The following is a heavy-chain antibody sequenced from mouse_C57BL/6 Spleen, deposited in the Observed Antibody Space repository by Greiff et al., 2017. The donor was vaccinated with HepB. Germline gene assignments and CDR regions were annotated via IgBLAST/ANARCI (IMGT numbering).Heavy chain of an antibody. Sequence: VQLQQPGAELVKPGASVKLSCKASGYTFTSYWMHWVKQRPGQGLEWIGMIHPNSGSTNYNEKFKSKATLTVDKSSSTAYMQLSSLTSEDSAVYYCARRGGSSWAWFAYWGQGTLVTVSA. CDR2: IHPNSGST. V-gene: IGHV1-64*01. D-gene: IGHD1-1*01. CDR1: GYTFTSYW. CDR3: ARRGGSSWAWFAY. J-gene: IGHJ3*01.